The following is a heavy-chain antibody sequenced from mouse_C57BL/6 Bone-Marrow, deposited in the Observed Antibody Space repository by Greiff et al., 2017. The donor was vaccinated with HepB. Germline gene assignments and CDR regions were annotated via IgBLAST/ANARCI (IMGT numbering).Heavy chain of an antibody. Sequence: LVESGGGLVKPGGSLKLSCAASGFTFSSYAMSWVRQTPEKRLEWVATISDGGSYTYYPDNVKGRFTISRDNAKNNLYLQMSHLKSEDTAMYYCAREDEYDGYYAMDYWGQGTSVTVSS. CDR3: AREDEYDGYYAMDY. J-gene: IGHJ4*01. V-gene: IGHV5-4*01. CDR2: ISDGGSYT. CDR1: GFTFSSYA. D-gene: IGHD2-4*01.